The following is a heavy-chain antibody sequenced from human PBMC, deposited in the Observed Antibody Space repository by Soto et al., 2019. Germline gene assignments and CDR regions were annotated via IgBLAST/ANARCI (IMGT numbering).Heavy chain of an antibody. J-gene: IGHJ4*02. D-gene: IGHD1-26*01. CDR2: MYYSGST. CDR3: ARGGGNWDGYFDY. CDR1: GGSVSSGNCY. Sequence: PSETLSLTCSVSGGSVSSGNCYWSWIRQPPGKGLEWIGYMYYSGSTNHNPSLKSRVTISIDTSKNQFSLKLSSVAAADTALYYCARGGGNWDGYFDYWGQGTLGTVSS. V-gene: IGHV4-61*01.